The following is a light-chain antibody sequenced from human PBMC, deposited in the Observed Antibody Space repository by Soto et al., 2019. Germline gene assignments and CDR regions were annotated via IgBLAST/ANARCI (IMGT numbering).Light chain of an antibody. CDR2: DAF. V-gene: IGKV3-15*01. CDR3: QQYDEWPLT. CDR1: QNVKTR. J-gene: IGKJ4*01. Sequence: EKVMTQSPATLSVSPGERATLSCRASQNVKTRLARYQQKRGQAPRLLSYDAFTRATGIPARFSGSASGTEFTLTISSLQSEDFAVYYCQQYDEWPLTFGGGTKVEIK.